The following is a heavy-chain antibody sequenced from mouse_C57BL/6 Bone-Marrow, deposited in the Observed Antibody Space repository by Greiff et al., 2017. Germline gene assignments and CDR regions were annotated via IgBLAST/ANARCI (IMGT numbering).Heavy chain of an antibody. CDR1: GYTFTSYG. CDR2: IYPRSGNT. Sequence: QVQLQQSGAELARPGASVKLSCKASGYTFTSYGISWVKQRTGQGLEWIGEIYPRSGNTYYNENFKGKATLTADKSSRTAYMELRSLTSEDSAVYFCARGGRVMVTTSFAYWGQGTLVTVSA. D-gene: IGHD2-2*01. CDR3: ARGGRVMVTTSFAY. J-gene: IGHJ3*01. V-gene: IGHV1-81*01.